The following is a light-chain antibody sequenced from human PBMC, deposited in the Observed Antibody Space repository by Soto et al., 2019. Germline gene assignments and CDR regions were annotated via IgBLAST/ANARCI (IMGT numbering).Light chain of an antibody. V-gene: IGLV1-44*01. J-gene: IGLJ2*01. Sequence: QSVLTQPPSASGTPGQRVTISCSGSTSNIGSNTVNWYQQLPGTAPQLLIYSHNQRPSGVSDRFSGSKSGTSASLAISGLQSEDEADYYCAAWDDSLNGVVFGGGTQLTVL. CDR3: AAWDDSLNGVV. CDR1: TSNIGSNT. CDR2: SHN.